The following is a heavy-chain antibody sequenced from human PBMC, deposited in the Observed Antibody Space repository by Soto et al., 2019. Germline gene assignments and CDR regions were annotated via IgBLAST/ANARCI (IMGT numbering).Heavy chain of an antibody. V-gene: IGHV4-59*08. CDR3: ARHGRWHDLDI. Sequence: QVQLQESGPGLVKPSETLSLTCTVSGGSISSYYWSWIRQPPGKGLEWIGYIYYSGSTNYNPSLKSRVTISVDTSKNQFSLKLSSVTAAHTAVYYCARHGRWHDLDIWGQGKMVTVSS. CDR1: GGSISSYY. D-gene: IGHD1-1*01. J-gene: IGHJ3*02. CDR2: IYYSGST.